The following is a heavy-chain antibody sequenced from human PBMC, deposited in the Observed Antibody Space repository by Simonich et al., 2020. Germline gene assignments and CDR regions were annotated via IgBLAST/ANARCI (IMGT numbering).Heavy chain of an antibody. D-gene: IGHD6-13*01. V-gene: IGHV4-38-2*01. CDR1: GYSISSGYY. Sequence: QVQLQESGPGLVKPSETLSLTCAVSGYSISSGYYWGWIRQPPGKGLGWIGSIYQSGSTYYNPSLKSRVTISVDTSKNQFSLKLSAVTAADTAVYYCARVGYSNYYYYGMDVWGQGTTVTVSS. J-gene: IGHJ6*02. CDR2: IYQSGST. CDR3: ARVGYSNYYYYGMDV.